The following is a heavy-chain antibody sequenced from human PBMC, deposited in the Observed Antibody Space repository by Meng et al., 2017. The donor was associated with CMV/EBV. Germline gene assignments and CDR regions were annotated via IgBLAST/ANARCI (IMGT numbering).Heavy chain of an antibody. CDR3: ARAHTDYYYGMDV. CDR2: IDWDDDK. D-gene: IGHD4-17*01. J-gene: IGHJ6*02. V-gene: IGHV2-70D*14. Sequence: SGPTLVKPTQTLTLTCTFSGFSLSTSGMRVSWIRQPPGKALEWLARIDWDDDKFYSTSLKTRLTISKDTSKNQVVLTMTNMDPVDTATYYYARAHTDYYYGMDVWGQGTTVTVSS. CDR1: GFSLSTSGMR.